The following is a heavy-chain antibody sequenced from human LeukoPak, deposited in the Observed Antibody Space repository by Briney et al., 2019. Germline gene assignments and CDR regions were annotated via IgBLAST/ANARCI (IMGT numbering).Heavy chain of an antibody. V-gene: IGHV4-34*01. CDR3: ARGQTQLWYQIFDY. CDR2: INHSGST. Sequence: PSETLSLTCAVYGGSFSGYYWSWIRQPPGKGLEWIGEINHSGSTNYNPSLKSRVTISVDTSKNQFSLKLSSVTAADTAVYYCARGQTQLWYQIFDYWGQGTLVTVSS. D-gene: IGHD5-18*01. CDR1: GGSFSGYY. J-gene: IGHJ4*02.